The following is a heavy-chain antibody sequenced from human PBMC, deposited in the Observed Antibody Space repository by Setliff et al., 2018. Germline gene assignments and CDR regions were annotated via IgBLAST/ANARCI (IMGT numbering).Heavy chain of an antibody. J-gene: IGHJ5*02. V-gene: IGHV4-39*02. CDR2: ISYSGTP. D-gene: IGHD1-1*01. CDR1: DDSFTSSRYY. CDR3: ARDVWGAGTGWFDP. Sequence: SETLSLTCTVSDDSFTSSRYYWGWIRQAPGSGLEWIGSISYSGTPYYNASVESRVTLSLDTSKNHLSLNLTSVTAADTAVYYCARDVWGAGTGWFDPWGLGILVTVSS.